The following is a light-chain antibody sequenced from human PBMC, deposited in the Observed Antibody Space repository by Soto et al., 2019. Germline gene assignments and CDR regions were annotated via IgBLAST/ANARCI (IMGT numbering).Light chain of an antibody. Sequence: QSVLTQPPSVSAAPGQKVTISCSGSSSNIGNNYVSWYQQLPGTAPKLLIYENNKRPSGIPDRFSGSKSGTSATLGITGRQTGDEADYYCGTWDSGLSVVFGEGTKLTVL. J-gene: IGLJ2*01. CDR1: SSNIGNNY. V-gene: IGLV1-51*02. CDR3: GTWDSGLSVV. CDR2: ENN.